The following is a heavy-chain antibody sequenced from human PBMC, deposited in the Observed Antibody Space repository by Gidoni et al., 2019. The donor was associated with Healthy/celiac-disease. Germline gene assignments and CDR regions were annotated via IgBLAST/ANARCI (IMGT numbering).Heavy chain of an antibody. V-gene: IGHV1-3*01. Sequence: QVQLVQSGAAVKKPGASVKVSCKASGYTFTSYAMHWVRQAPGQRLEWMGWINAGNGNTKYSQKFQGRVTITRDTSVSTAYMELSSLRSEDTAVYYCAREAGYCSGGSCLYGMDVWGQGTTVTVSS. CDR3: AREAGYCSGGSCLYGMDV. CDR2: INAGNGNT. J-gene: IGHJ6*02. CDR1: GYTFTSYA. D-gene: IGHD2-15*01.